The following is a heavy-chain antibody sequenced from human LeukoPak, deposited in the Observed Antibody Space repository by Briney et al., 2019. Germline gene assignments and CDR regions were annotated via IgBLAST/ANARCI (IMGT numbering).Heavy chain of an antibody. CDR3: AREREHAFNI. CDR2: TYYRSKWYN. V-gene: IGHV6-1*01. D-gene: IGHD1-26*01. Sequence: SQTLSLTFAISGDSVSINSVAWNWIRQSPSRGLEWLGRTYYRSKWYNDYAVSVKSRSTINSDTSRNQFSLQLNSVTPEDTAVYYCAREREHAFNIWGQGTMVTVSS. J-gene: IGHJ3*02. CDR1: GDSVSINSVA.